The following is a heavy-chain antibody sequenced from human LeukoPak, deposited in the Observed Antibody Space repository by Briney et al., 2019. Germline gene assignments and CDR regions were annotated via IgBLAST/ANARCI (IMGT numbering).Heavy chain of an antibody. V-gene: IGHV3-33*01. CDR2: IWYDGSNK. D-gene: IGHD3-22*01. J-gene: IGHJ3*02. Sequence: PGGSLRLSCAASGFTFSSYGMHWVRQAPGKGLEWVAVIWYDGSNKYYADSVKGRFTISRDNSKNTLYLQMNSLRAEDTAVYYCARDGHYYDSSGYYHDAFDIWGQGTMVTVSS. CDR1: GFTFSSYG. CDR3: ARDGHYYDSSGYYHDAFDI.